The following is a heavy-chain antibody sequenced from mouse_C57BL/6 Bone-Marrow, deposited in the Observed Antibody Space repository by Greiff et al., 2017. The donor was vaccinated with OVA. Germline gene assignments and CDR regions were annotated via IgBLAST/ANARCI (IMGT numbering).Heavy chain of an antibody. Sequence: EVKLVESGGGLVQPGRSLRLSCATSGFTFSGFYMEWVRQAPGKGLEWIAESRNKANDNTTEYSVSGKGQFIVSRDTSQSIIYLQMNALRAEDTAIYYCARDSFDGYFSAWFAYWGQGTLVTVSA. CDR1: GFTFSGFY. D-gene: IGHD2-3*01. CDR3: ARDSFDGYFSAWFAY. CDR2: SRNKANDNTT. J-gene: IGHJ3*01. V-gene: IGHV7-1*01.